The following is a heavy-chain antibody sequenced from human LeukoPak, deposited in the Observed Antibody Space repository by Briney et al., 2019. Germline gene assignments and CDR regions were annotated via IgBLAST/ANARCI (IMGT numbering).Heavy chain of an antibody. CDR3: ARDKAARGYFDY. D-gene: IGHD6-6*01. Sequence: SETLSLTCTVSGGSISSSSYYWGWIRQPPGRGLEWIGSMHHRGTTYHNPSLKSRVTISVDTSKNQFSLKLSSVTAADTAVYYCARDKAARGYFDYWGQGTLVTVSS. V-gene: IGHV4-39*07. CDR2: MHHRGTT. J-gene: IGHJ4*02. CDR1: GGSISSSSYY.